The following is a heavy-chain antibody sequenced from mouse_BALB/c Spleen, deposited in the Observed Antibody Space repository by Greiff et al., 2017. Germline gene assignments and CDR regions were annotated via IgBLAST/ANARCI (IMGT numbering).Heavy chain of an antibody. CDR3: APGIYYGSSLGY. CDR2: ISTYYGDA. D-gene: IGHD1-1*01. J-gene: IGHJ2*01. CDR1: GYTFTDYA. Sequence: VQLQQSGAELVRPGVSVKISCKGSGYTFTDYAMHWVKQSHAKSLEWIGVISTYYGDASYNQKFKGKATMTVDKSSSTAYMELARLTSEDSAIYYCAPGIYYGSSLGYWGQGTTLTVSS. V-gene: IGHV1S137*01.